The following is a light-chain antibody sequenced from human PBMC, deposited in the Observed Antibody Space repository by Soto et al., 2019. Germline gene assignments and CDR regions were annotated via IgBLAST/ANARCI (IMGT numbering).Light chain of an antibody. CDR1: QSVSNY. V-gene: IGKV3-11*01. J-gene: IGKJ2*01. Sequence: EIVLTQSPATLSLSPGERVTLSCRASQSVSNYLVGYQQKPGQAPRLLIYDASNRATGIPARFSGSGSGTDVTPTISSLEPEEVAVDYCEQRGNWPPYTFGQGTKLEIK. CDR3: EQRGNWPPYT. CDR2: DAS.